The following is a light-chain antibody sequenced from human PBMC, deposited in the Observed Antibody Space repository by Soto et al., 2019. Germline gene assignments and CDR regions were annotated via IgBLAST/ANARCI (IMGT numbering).Light chain of an antibody. CDR1: QGITYY. V-gene: IGKV1-27*01. J-gene: IGKJ4*01. Sequence: DSQMTQSPSSLSTSVGDSVTITCRASQGITYYLAWYQQKPGKAPKLLIYAASTLQSGVPSRFSGSGSGTDFTLPISSLQPEDVGTYSCQSYNRVPLTFGGGTKVEI. CDR3: QSYNRVPLT. CDR2: AAS.